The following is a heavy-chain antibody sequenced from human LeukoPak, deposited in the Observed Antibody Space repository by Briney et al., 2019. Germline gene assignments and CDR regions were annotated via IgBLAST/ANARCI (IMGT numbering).Heavy chain of an antibody. V-gene: IGHV3-11*01. CDR1: GFTFSAYY. Sequence: PGGSLRLSCAASGFTFSAYYMSWIRQAPGKGLEWISYISYSGSTIYYAESVKGRFTISRDNTKNSLYLEMNSLRAEDTALYYCASEVVVSAQSFDLWGQGTMVTVSS. J-gene: IGHJ3*01. CDR3: ASEVVVSAQSFDL. D-gene: IGHD2-21*01. CDR2: ISYSGSTI.